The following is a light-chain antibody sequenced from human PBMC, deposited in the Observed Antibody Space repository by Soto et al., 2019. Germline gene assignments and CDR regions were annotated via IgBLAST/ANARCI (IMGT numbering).Light chain of an antibody. Sequence: EIVLTQSPGTLSLSPGERATLSCRASQSVSSSYLLWYQQKPGQAPRLLIYGTYNKATGIQDRFSGSGSGKDFTLTISRLEPEDFAVYYCQQYGSPPFTFGAGTKVDIK. CDR3: QQYGSPPFT. V-gene: IGKV3-20*01. CDR1: QSVSSSY. CDR2: GTY. J-gene: IGKJ3*01.